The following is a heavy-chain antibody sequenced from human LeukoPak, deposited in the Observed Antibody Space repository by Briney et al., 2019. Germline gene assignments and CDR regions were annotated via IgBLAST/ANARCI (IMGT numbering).Heavy chain of an antibody. CDR3: ARYSGSSLGFDY. D-gene: IGHD1-26*01. Sequence: SETLSLTCTVSGGSISSYYWSWIRQPPGKGLEWIGYIYYSGSTNYNPSLKSRVTISVDTSRNQFSLKLSSVTAADTAVYYCARYSGSSLGFDYWGQGTLVTVSS. V-gene: IGHV4-59*08. CDR2: IYYSGST. CDR1: GGSISSYY. J-gene: IGHJ4*02.